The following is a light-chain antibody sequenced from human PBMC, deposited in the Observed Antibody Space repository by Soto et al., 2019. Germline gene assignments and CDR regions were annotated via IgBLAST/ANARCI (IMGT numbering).Light chain of an antibody. Sequence: DIQMTQSPSSLSASVGDRFTITCRASQSIRSYLNWYEQKPGKAPKLLXYAASSLQSGVPSRFSGSGSGTDFTLTISSLQPEDFETYYCQQSYSNPRTFGQGTKVDIK. CDR2: AAS. CDR3: QQSYSNPRT. CDR1: QSIRSY. V-gene: IGKV1-39*01. J-gene: IGKJ1*01.